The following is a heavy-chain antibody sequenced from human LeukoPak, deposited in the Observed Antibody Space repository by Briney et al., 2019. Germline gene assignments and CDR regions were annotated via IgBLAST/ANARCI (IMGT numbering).Heavy chain of an antibody. CDR1: GYTFTNCY. J-gene: IGHJ4*02. Sequence: ASVRVSCKASGYTFTNCYIHWVRQAPGQGLEWMGIINPSGGSTSYAQKFQGRVTMTRDTSTSTVYMELSSLRSEDTAVYYCARGPYGSGSYPPEKFDYWGQGTLVTVSS. V-gene: IGHV1-46*01. CDR2: INPSGGST. CDR3: ARGPYGSGSYPPEKFDY. D-gene: IGHD3-10*01.